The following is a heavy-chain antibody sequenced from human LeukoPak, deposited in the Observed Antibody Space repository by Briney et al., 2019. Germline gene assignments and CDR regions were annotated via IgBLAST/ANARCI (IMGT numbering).Heavy chain of an antibody. J-gene: IGHJ4*02. Sequence: GGSLRLSCAASGFTFSNYAMSWVRQAPGMGLEWVANINQDGSEEYYVDSVKGRFTISTDNAKNSLHLQMNSLRAEDTAVYYCAIRGYCTGGTCYSDYWGQGTLVTVSS. CDR2: INQDGSEE. D-gene: IGHD2-8*02. CDR3: AIRGYCTGGTCYSDY. V-gene: IGHV3-7*03. CDR1: GFTFSNYA.